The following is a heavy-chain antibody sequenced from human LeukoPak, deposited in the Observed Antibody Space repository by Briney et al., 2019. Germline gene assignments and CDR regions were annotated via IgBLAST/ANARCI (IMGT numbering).Heavy chain of an antibody. CDR1: GFTFEDYA. D-gene: IGHD6-19*01. Sequence: PGGSLRLSCTASGFTFEDYAMHWVRQPPGKGLEWVSGISWNSGVIAYVDSVKGRFTISRDNAKNSLYLQMHSLRAEDMALYYCAKDIGLSIAVAGSGAFDMWGQGTMVTVSS. J-gene: IGHJ3*02. V-gene: IGHV3-9*03. CDR3: AKDIGLSIAVAGSGAFDM. CDR2: ISWNSGVI.